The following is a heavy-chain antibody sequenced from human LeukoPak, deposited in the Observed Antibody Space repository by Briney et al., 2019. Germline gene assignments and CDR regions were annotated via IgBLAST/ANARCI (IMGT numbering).Heavy chain of an antibody. CDR2: LSPNDGTS. V-gene: IGHV1-46*01. D-gene: IGHD2-2*01. J-gene: IGHJ6*03. CDR3: ARHLIKDSVVVVGEPRSNYMDV. CDR1: GYTFTNYY. Sequence: GASVKVSCKASGYTFTNYYMHWVRQAPGQGLEWMGILSPNDGTSNYAQKFEGRVTMTRDTSTSTVYMELSGLRSEDTAVYYCARHLIKDSVVVVGEPRSNYMDVWGKGTTVTVSS.